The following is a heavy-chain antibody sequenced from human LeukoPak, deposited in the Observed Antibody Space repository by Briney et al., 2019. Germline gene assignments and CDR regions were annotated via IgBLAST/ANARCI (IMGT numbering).Heavy chain of an antibody. CDR3: ARASYGGNSPFDY. V-gene: IGHV3-23*01. CDR1: GFTFPNYA. D-gene: IGHD4-23*01. J-gene: IGHJ4*02. CDR2: ISGGGGTT. Sequence: GGSLRLSCAASGFTFPNYAMTWVRQAPGKGLEWVSGISGGGGTTYYADSVRGRFSISRDNSKDTLYLQMNSLRAEDTAVYSCARASYGGNSPFDYWGQGTLVTVSS.